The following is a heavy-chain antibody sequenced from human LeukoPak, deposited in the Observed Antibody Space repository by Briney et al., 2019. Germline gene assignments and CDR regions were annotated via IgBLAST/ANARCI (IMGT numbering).Heavy chain of an antibody. V-gene: IGHV1-69*05. CDR2: IIPIFGTA. CDR1: GGTFSSYA. CDR3: ASYYDSSGYYYIAFDI. Sequence: SVKVSCKASGGTFSSYAISWVRQAPGQGLEWMGRIIPIFGTANYAQKFQGRVTFTTDESTSTAYMALSSLRSEDTAVYYCASYYDSSGYYYIAFDIWGQGTMVTVSS. D-gene: IGHD3-22*01. J-gene: IGHJ3*02.